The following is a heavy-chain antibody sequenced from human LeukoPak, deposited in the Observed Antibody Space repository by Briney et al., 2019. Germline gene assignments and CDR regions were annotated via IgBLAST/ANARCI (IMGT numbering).Heavy chain of an antibody. CDR1: GGSISSGGYS. V-gene: IGHV4-30-2*01. D-gene: IGHD1-20*01. J-gene: IGHJ4*02. Sequence: SQTLSLTCAVSGGSISSGGYSWSWIRQPPGKGLEWIGYIYHSGSTYYNPSLKSRVTISVDTSKNQFSLKLSSVTAADTAVYYCARVGITGRYFDYWGQGTLVTVSS. CDR3: ARVGITGRYFDY. CDR2: IYHSGST.